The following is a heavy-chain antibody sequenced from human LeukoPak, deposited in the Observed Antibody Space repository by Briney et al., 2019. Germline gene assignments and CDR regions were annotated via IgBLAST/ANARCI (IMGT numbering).Heavy chain of an antibody. J-gene: IGHJ4*02. D-gene: IGHD3-9*01. V-gene: IGHV4-31*03. CDR1: GGSISSGGYY. Sequence: SETLSLTCTVSGGSISSGGYYWSWIRQHPGKGLEWIGYIYYSGSTYYNPSLKSRVTISVDTSKNQFSLKLSSATAADTAVYYCARGDILTGYPIDYWGQGTLVTVSS. CDR3: ARGDILTGYPIDY. CDR2: IYYSGST.